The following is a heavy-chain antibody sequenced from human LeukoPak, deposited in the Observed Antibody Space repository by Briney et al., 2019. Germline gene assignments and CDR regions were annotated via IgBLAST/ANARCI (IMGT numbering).Heavy chain of an antibody. CDR3: ARASGRGYSYGYFDY. CDR1: GGSISSYY. D-gene: IGHD5-18*01. V-gene: IGHV4-59*12. Sequence: SETLSLTCTVSGGSISSYYWSWIRQPPGKGLEWIGYIYYSGSTYYNPSLKSRVTISVDTSKNQFSLKLSSVTAADTAVYYCARASGRGYSYGYFDYWGQGTLVTVSS. CDR2: IYYSGST. J-gene: IGHJ4*02.